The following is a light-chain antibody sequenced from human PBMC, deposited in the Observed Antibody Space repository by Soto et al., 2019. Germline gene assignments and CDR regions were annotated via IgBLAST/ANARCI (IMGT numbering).Light chain of an antibody. V-gene: IGKV3-20*01. CDR3: QQYGDSPRT. J-gene: IGKJ1*01. Sequence: EFVLTHSPCTLSLSPVERAALSCSASQTVRNNYLAWYQQKPGQAPRLLIYDASSRATGIPDRFSGSGSGTDFTLTISRLEPEDFAVYYCQQYGDSPRTFGLGTKVDIK. CDR1: QTVRNNY. CDR2: DAS.